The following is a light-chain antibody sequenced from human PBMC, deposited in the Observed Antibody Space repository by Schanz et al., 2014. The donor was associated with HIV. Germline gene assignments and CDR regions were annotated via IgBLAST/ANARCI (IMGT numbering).Light chain of an antibody. J-gene: IGKJ1*01. CDR1: QSISSY. CDR2: AAS. Sequence: DIQMTQSPSSLSASVGDRVTITCRASQSISSYLNWYQQKPGKAPKVLIYAASSLKSGVPSRFSGSGSGTDFTLTISSLQPEDFATYYCQQLNSYPWTFGQGTKVEIK. V-gene: IGKV1-39*01. CDR3: QQLNSYPWT.